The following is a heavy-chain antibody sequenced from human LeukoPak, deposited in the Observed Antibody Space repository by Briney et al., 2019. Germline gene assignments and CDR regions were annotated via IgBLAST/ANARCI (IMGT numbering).Heavy chain of an antibody. V-gene: IGHV3-23*01. D-gene: IGHD3-3*01. CDR1: GFTFSSYA. CDR3: AKDRASRITIFGVVAPYFDY. Sequence: PGGSLRLSCAASGFTFSSYAMSWVRQAPGKGLEWVSAISGSGGSTYYADSVKGRFTISRDNSKNTLYLQMISLRAEDTAVYYCAKDRASRITIFGVVAPYFDYWGQGTLVTVSS. J-gene: IGHJ4*02. CDR2: ISGSGGST.